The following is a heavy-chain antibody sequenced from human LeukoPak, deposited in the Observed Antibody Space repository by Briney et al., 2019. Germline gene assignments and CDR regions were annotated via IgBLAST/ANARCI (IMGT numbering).Heavy chain of an antibody. CDR1: GHALSDLS. D-gene: IGHD1-26*01. J-gene: IGHJ5*02. V-gene: IGHV1-24*01. CDR3: ARDRGVGATTGVGYGWFDP. Sequence: ASVKLSCKISGHALSDLSIHWVRQAPGRGPEWMGGFDPEVGDKMHAQKFQGRVTMTEDTSTDTAYMELNSLRSEDTAVYYCARDRGVGATTGVGYGWFDPWGQGTLVTVSS. CDR2: FDPEVGDK.